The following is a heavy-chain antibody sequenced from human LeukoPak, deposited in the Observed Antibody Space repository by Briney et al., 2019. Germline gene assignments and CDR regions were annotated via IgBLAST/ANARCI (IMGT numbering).Heavy chain of an antibody. CDR3: AKALGYCTNGVCYGGDY. J-gene: IGHJ4*02. CDR2: ISYDGSNK. Sequence: GGFLRLSCAASGFTFSSYGMHWVRQAPGKGLEWVAVISYDGSNKYYADSVKGRFTISRDNSKNTLYLQMNSLRAEDTAVYYCAKALGYCTNGVCYGGDYWGQGTLVTVSS. D-gene: IGHD2-8*01. V-gene: IGHV3-30*18. CDR1: GFTFSSYG.